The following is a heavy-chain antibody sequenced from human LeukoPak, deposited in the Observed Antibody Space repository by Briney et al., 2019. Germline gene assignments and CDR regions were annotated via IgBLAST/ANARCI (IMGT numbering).Heavy chain of an antibody. D-gene: IGHD3-22*01. CDR1: GFTFSSYG. V-gene: IGHV3-30*02. CDR2: IRYDGSNK. Sequence: GGSLRLSCAASGFTFSSYGMHWVRQAPGKGLEWVAFIRYDGSNKYYTDSVKGRFTISRDNSKNTLYLQMNSLRAEDTAVYYCARDRGYYDSSGYSNYFDPWGQGTLVTVSS. J-gene: IGHJ5*02. CDR3: ARDRGYYDSSGYSNYFDP.